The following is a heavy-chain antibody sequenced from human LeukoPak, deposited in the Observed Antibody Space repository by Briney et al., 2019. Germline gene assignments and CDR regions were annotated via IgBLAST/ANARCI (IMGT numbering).Heavy chain of an antibody. J-gene: IGHJ5*02. CDR3: ARIVVVTAIGFDP. CDR2: IYYSGST. D-gene: IGHD2-21*02. V-gene: IGHV4-30-4*01. CDR1: GGSISSSRYY. Sequence: SETLSLTCTVSGGSISSSRYYWSWIRQPPGKGLEWIGYIYYSGSTYYNPSLKSRVTISVDTSKNQFSLKLSSVTAADTAVYYCARIVVVTAIGFDPWGQGTLVTVSS.